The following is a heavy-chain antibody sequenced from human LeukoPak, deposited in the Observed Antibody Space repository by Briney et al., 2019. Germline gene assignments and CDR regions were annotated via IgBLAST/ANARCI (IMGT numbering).Heavy chain of an antibody. CDR3: ARERYGDYFNYFDY. Sequence: RAGGSLRLSCAASGFTFSSYWMSWVRQAPGKGLEWVANIKQDGSEKYYVDSVKGRFTISRDNAKNSLYLQMNSLRAEDTAVYYCARERYGDYFNYFDYGGQGTLVTVSS. CDR1: GFTFSSYW. D-gene: IGHD4-17*01. CDR2: IKQDGSEK. J-gene: IGHJ4*02. V-gene: IGHV3-7*01.